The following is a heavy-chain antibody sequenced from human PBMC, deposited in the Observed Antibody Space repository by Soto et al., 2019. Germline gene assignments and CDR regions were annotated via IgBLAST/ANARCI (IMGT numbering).Heavy chain of an antibody. Sequence: SQTLSLTCAIPGDSVSSNSAAWNWIRQSPSRGLEWLGRTYYRSKWYNDYAVSVKSRITINPDTSKNQFSLQLNSVTPEDTAVYYCARALRKVEMATIMAFDIWGQGTMVTVSS. D-gene: IGHD5-12*01. V-gene: IGHV6-1*01. CDR1: GDSVSSNSAA. CDR3: ARALRKVEMATIMAFDI. CDR2: TYYRSKWYN. J-gene: IGHJ3*02.